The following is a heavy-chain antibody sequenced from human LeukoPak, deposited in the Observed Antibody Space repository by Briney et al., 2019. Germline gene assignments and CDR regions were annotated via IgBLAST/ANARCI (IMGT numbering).Heavy chain of an antibody. Sequence: GGSLRLSCAASGFSFSTYSMNWVRQAPGKGLERVSSISSTSSYIYYADSLKGRFTISRDNAKNSMYLQMNSLRAEDTAVYYCARESGSRSYYYYMDVWGKGTTVTVSS. V-gene: IGHV3-21*01. CDR3: ARESGSRSYYYYMDV. CDR1: GFSFSTYS. D-gene: IGHD2-2*01. CDR2: ISSTSSYI. J-gene: IGHJ6*03.